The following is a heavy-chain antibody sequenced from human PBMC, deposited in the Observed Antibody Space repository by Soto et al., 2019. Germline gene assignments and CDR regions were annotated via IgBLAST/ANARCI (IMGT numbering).Heavy chain of an antibody. J-gene: IGHJ4*02. CDR2: MYYSGAT. Sequence: SETLSLTCTVSGGSISSNSYYWDWIRQPPGKGLEWIGSMYYSGATYHNPSLQSRVTISVDTSKNQFSLHLSSVTAADTAVYYCARHAAYDSVWGKSDGSDYRRKGTLVTVSS. V-gene: IGHV4-39*01. D-gene: IGHD3-16*01. CDR1: GGSISSNSYY. CDR3: ARHAAYDSVWGKSDGSDY.